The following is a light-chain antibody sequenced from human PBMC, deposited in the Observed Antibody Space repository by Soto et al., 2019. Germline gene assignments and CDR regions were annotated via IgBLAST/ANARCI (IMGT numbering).Light chain of an antibody. J-gene: IGKJ2*01. CDR3: QQDDNLPYT. V-gene: IGKV1-33*01. Sequence: DIQMTQSPSSLSASIGDRVTITCQASRDIGNSLNWYQHKPGRAPNLLIDDASNLERGAPSRFSGSGSGTEFSLTISSLQHEDMATYYCQQDDNLPYTFGQGTKLEI. CDR1: RDIGNS. CDR2: DAS.